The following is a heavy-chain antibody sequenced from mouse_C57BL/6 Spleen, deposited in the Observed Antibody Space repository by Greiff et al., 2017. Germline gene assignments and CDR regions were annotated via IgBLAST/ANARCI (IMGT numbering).Heavy chain of an antibody. V-gene: IGHV1-15*01. CDR2: IDPETGGT. CDR3: ARLANSGYYFDY. J-gene: IGHJ2*01. Sequence: QVQLKQSGAELVRPGASVTLSCKASGYTFTDYEMHWVKQTPVHGLEWIGAIDPETGGTAYNQKFKGKAILTADKSSSTAYMELRSLTSEDSAVYYCARLANSGYYFDYWGQGTTLTVSS. D-gene: IGHD1-1*01. CDR1: GYTFTDYE.